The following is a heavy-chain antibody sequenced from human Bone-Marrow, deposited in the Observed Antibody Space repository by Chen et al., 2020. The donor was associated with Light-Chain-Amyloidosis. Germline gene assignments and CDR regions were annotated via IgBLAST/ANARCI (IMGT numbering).Heavy chain of an antibody. Sequence: QVQLQESGPGLVKPSETLSLTCAVSGYSISSGYYWGWIRQPPGKGLDWIGSIYHSGSTYYNPSLKSRVTISVDTSKNQFSLRLTSVTAADTALYYCARDIWYDNSGYQNDWGQGILVTVSS. D-gene: IGHD3-22*01. J-gene: IGHJ4*02. CDR3: ARDIWYDNSGYQND. CDR1: GYSISSGYY. CDR2: IYHSGST. V-gene: IGHV4-38-2*02.